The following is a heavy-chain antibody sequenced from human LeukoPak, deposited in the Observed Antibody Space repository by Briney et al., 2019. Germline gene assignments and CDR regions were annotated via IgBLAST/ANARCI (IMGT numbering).Heavy chain of an antibody. CDR3: ARSGVAVAGKWNYMDV. Sequence: AGGSLRLSCATSGFTFSSYGMNWVRQAPGKGREWLASIRSGNSDTYYADSVKGRFTISRENSKNTLYLQMNSLRAEDTAVYYCARSGVAVAGKWNYMDVWGKGTTVTISS. CDR2: IRSGNSDT. J-gene: IGHJ6*03. V-gene: IGHV3-30*02. CDR1: GFTFSSYG. D-gene: IGHD6-19*01.